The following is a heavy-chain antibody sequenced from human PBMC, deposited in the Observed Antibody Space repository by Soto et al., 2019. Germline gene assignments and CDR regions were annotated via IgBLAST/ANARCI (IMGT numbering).Heavy chain of an antibody. CDR1: GGSISSSNW. CDR3: ARDSTRYCSSTSCFNY. J-gene: IGHJ4*02. CDR2: IYHSGST. V-gene: IGHV4-4*02. D-gene: IGHD2-2*01. Sequence: QVQLQESGPGLVKPSGTLSLTCAVSGGSISSSNWWSWVRQPPGKGLEWIGEIYHSGSTNYNPSLKRRVTISVDKSKNQFSLKLSSVTAADTAVYYCARDSTRYCSSTSCFNYWGQGTLVTVSS.